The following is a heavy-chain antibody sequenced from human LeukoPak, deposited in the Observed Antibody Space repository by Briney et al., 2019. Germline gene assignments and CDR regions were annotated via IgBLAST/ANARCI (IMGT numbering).Heavy chain of an antibody. D-gene: IGHD3-9*01. Sequence: GGSLRLSCAASGFTFSSYGMSWVRQAPGKGLEWVSGIRSSGDSTYYADSVKGRFTISRDNSKNTLYLQMNSLRAEDTAVYYCARGSDILTGYSLDYWGQGTLVTVSS. J-gene: IGHJ4*02. CDR3: ARGSDILTGYSLDY. V-gene: IGHV3-23*01. CDR1: GFTFSSYG. CDR2: IRSSGDST.